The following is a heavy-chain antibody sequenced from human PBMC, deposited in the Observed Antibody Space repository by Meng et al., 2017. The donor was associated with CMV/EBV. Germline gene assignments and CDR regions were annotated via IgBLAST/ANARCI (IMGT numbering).Heavy chain of an antibody. CDR1: GFTFSSYW. CDR2: IKQDGSEK. Sequence: GESLKISCAASGFTFSSYWMSWARQAPGKGLEWVANIKQDGSEKYYVDSVKGRFTISRDNAKNSLYLQMNSLRAEDTAVYYCARALRFLESYDAFDIWGQRTMVTVSS. CDR3: ARALRFLESYDAFDI. D-gene: IGHD3-3*01. V-gene: IGHV3-7*01. J-gene: IGHJ3*02.